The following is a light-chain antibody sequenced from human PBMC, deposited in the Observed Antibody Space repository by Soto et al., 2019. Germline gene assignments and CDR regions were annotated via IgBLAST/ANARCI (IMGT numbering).Light chain of an antibody. CDR3: CSYAGSSTFGVV. V-gene: IGLV2-23*03. CDR1: SSDAGSYNL. Sequence: QSALTQPASVSGSPGQSITISCTGTSSDAGSYNLVSWYQQHPGKAPKLMIYEGSKRPSGVSNRFSGSKSGNTASLTISGLQAEDEADYYCCSYAGSSTFGVVFGGGTKVTVV. CDR2: EGS. J-gene: IGLJ2*01.